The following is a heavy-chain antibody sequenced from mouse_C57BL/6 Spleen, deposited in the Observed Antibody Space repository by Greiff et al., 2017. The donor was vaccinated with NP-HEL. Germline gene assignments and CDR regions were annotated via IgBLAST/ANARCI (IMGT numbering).Heavy chain of an antibody. CDR1: GYTFTDYN. CDR2: INPNNGGT. V-gene: IGHV1-18*01. J-gene: IGHJ3*01. Sequence: EVKLEESGPELVKPGASVKIPCKASGYTFTDYNMDWVKQSHGKSLEWIGDINPNNGGTIYNQKFKGKATLTVDKSSSTAYMELRSLTSEDTAVYYCARGTALAWFAYWGQGTLVTVSA. CDR3: ARGTALAWFAY. D-gene: IGHD3-3*01.